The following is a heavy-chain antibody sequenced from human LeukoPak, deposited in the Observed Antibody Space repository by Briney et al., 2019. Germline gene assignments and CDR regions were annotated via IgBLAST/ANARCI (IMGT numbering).Heavy chain of an antibody. D-gene: IGHD1-7*01. CDR2: INPNSGGT. CDR3: ARERVTGTKTPDAFDI. CDR1: GYTFTGYY. J-gene: IGHJ3*02. V-gene: IGHV1-2*02. Sequence: GASVKVSCKASGYTFTGYYMHWVRQAPGQGLEWMGWINPNSGGTNYAQKFQGRVTMTRDTSISTAYMELSRLRSDDTAVYYCARERVTGTKTPDAFDIWGQGTLVTVSS.